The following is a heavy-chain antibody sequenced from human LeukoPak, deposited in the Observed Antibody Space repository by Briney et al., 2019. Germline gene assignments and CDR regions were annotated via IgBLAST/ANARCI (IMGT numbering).Heavy chain of an antibody. J-gene: IGHJ6*02. CDR2: IYPGDSDT. V-gene: IGHV5-51*01. CDR1: GYSFTSYW. CDR3: ARRIAVAGTPYYYYYGMDV. Sequence: GESLKISCKGSGYSFTSYWIGWVRQMPGKGLEWMGIIYPGDSDTRYSPSFQGQVTISADKSISTAYLQWSSLKASDTAMYYCARRIAVAGTPYYYYYGMDVWGQGTTVTVSS. D-gene: IGHD6-19*01.